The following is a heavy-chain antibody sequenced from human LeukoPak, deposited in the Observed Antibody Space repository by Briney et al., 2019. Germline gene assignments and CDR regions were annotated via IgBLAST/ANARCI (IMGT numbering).Heavy chain of an antibody. V-gene: IGHV4-4*07. CDR2: IYTSGST. J-gene: IGHJ4*02. CDR3: ARESGYYDRSGYFHYFDY. CDR1: GGSIMYYY. D-gene: IGHD3-22*01. Sequence: SETLSLTCTVSGGSIMYYYWTWIRQPAGKGLEWIGRIYTSGSTNYNPSLKGRVTMSVDTSKNQFSLKLTSVTAADTAVYYCARESGYYDRSGYFHYFDYWGQGSLVTVSS.